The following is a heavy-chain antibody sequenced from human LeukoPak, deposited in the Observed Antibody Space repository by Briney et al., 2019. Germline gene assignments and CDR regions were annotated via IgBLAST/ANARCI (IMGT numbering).Heavy chain of an antibody. V-gene: IGHV4-38-2*01. CDR3: ARVRGYCSSTICYRYYFDY. J-gene: IGHJ4*02. D-gene: IGHD2-2*01. Sequence: SETLSLTCAVSGYSISSGYYWGWIRQPPGKGLEWIGTIYHSVSTYYNPSLKSRVTISVDTSKNQFSLKLTSVTAADTAVYYCARVRGYCSSTICYRYYFDYWGQGTLVTVSS. CDR1: GYSISSGYY. CDR2: IYHSVST.